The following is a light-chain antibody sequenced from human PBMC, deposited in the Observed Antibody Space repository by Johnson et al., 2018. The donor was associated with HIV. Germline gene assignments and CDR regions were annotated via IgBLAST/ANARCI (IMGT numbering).Light chain of an antibody. CDR3: GTWDSSLSAYV. CDR1: SSNIGNNY. V-gene: IGLV1-51*02. J-gene: IGLJ1*01. CDR2: ENN. Sequence: SVLTQPPSVSAAPGQKVTISCSGSSSNIGNNYVSWYQQLPGTAPKLLIYENNKRPSGIPDRFSGSKSGTSATLGITGLQTGDEADYYCGTWDSSLSAYVFRTGTKVIVV.